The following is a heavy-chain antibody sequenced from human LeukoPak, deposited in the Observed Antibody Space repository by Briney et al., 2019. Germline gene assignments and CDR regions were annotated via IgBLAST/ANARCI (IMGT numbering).Heavy chain of an antibody. CDR1: GYTFTSYA. CDR3: AREGRDSSGRYFCGLDV. Sequence: ASVTVSCKASGYTFTSYAMHWVRQAPGQRLEWMGWINAGNGNTKYSQKFQGRVTITRDTSANTAYMELSSLRSEDTAVYYCAREGRDSSGRYFCGLDVWGRGTTVTVSS. CDR2: INAGNGNT. D-gene: IGHD6-19*01. J-gene: IGHJ6*02. V-gene: IGHV1-3*01.